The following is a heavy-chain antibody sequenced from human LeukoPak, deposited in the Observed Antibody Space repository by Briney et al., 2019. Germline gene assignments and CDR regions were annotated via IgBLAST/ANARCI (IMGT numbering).Heavy chain of an antibody. V-gene: IGHV4-59*08. CDR2: IYYSGST. D-gene: IGHD5-24*01. Sequence: PSETLSLTCTVSGGSISSYYWSWIRQPPGKGLEWIGYIYYSGSTNYNPSLKSRVTISVDTSKNQFSLKLSSVTAADTAVYYCAGSRDGYNYGYFDYWGQGTLVTVSS. J-gene: IGHJ4*02. CDR3: AGSRDGYNYGYFDY. CDR1: GGSISSYY.